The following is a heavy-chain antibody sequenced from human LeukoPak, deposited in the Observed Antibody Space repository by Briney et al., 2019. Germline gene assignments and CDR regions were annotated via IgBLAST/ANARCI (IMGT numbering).Heavy chain of an antibody. Sequence: GASVKVSCKASGYTFTSYGISWVRQAPGQGLEWMGWISAYNGNTNYAQKLQGRVTMTTDTSTSTAYMELRSLRSDDTAAYYCARSGFWSGYSFWFDPWGLGTLVTVSS. CDR2: ISAYNGNT. CDR3: ARSGFWSGYSFWFDP. V-gene: IGHV1-18*01. D-gene: IGHD3-3*01. CDR1: GYTFTSYG. J-gene: IGHJ5*02.